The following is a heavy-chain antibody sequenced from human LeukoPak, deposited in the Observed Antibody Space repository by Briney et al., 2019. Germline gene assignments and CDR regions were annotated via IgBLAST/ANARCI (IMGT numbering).Heavy chain of an antibody. Sequence: SVKVSCKASGGTFSSYAISWVRQAPGQGLEGMGRIIPIFGTANYAQKFQGRVPINADESTSTAYMELSSLRSEDTAVYYCARRRATMGLDQDYWGQGTLVTVSS. CDR1: GGTFSSYA. CDR3: ARRRATMGLDQDY. J-gene: IGHJ4*02. D-gene: IGHD4/OR15-4a*01. CDR2: IIPIFGTA. V-gene: IGHV1-69*15.